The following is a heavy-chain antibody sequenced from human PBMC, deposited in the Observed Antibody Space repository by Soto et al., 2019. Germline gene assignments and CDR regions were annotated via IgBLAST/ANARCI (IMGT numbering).Heavy chain of an antibody. J-gene: IGHJ4*02. CDR1: GFTFSTYA. CDR3: ARGDETVVLPGLFEF. D-gene: IGHD2-2*01. Sequence: EVQLVESGGGLIQPGGSLRLSCAASGFTFSTYAMNLVRQAPGKGLEWVSYITGGDNARYYADSVRGRFAISRDNAKNSLYLHMNSLRAEDTAVYFCARGDETVVLPGLFEFWGQGTLVSVSS. V-gene: IGHV3-48*01. CDR2: ITGGDNAR.